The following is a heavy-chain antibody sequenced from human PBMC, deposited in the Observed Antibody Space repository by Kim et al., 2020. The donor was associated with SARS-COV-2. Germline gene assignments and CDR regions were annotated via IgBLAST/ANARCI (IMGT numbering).Heavy chain of an antibody. Sequence: GGSLRLSCAASGFTFSNAWMSWVRQAPGKGLEWVGRIKSKTDGGTTDYAAPVKGRFTISRDDSKNTLYLQMNSLKTEDTAVYYCTTDPPLSSYDRIWGQGTMVTVSS. CDR1: GFTFSNAW. CDR3: TTDPPLSSYDRI. CDR2: IKSKTDGGTT. J-gene: IGHJ3*02. D-gene: IGHD3-22*01. V-gene: IGHV3-15*01.